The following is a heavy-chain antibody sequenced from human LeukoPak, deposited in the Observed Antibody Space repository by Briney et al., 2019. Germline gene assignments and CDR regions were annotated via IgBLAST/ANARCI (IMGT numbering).Heavy chain of an antibody. J-gene: IGHJ6*03. CDR2: ISASGGST. V-gene: IGHV3-23*01. D-gene: IGHD4-23*01. Sequence: PGGSLRLSCAASGFTFISYAMSWVRQAPGTGLEWVSAISASGGSTYYADSVKGRFTISRDNSKKTLSLQMNSLRAEDTAIYYCAKAINTNSGYSYYYTDVWGKGTTVTVSS. CDR3: AKAINTNSGYSYYYTDV. CDR1: GFTFISYA.